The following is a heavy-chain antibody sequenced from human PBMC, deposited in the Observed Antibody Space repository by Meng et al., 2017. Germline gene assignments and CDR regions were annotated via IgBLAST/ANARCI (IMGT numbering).Heavy chain of an antibody. CDR3: ARHLSSANDAFNI. CDR2: TKNKAKSYTT. CDR1: GITLSDYY. V-gene: IGHV3-72*01. J-gene: IGHJ3*02. D-gene: IGHD3-16*02. Sequence: GESLKISCAASGITLSDYYMDWVRQAPGKGLEWVGRTKNKAKSYTTEYAASVKGRFTISRDDSKKTVYLQMNSLSTEDTAVYYCARHLSSANDAFNIWGQGTTVTVSS.